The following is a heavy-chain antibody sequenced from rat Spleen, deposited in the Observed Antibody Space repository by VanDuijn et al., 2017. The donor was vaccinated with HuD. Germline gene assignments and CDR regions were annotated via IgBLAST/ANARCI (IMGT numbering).Heavy chain of an antibody. V-gene: IGHV5-29*01. J-gene: IGHJ2*01. Sequence: EVQLVESGGGLVQPGRSLKLSCAASGFIFSDYGVAWVRQAPTKGLEWVATISYGDNSGHSSTYYRDSVKGRFTISRDNAKSTLSLQMDSLRSEDTATYYCARRHYGYTDYFDYWGQGVMVTVSS. CDR1: GFIFSDYG. CDR3: ARRHYGYTDYFDY. CDR2: ISYGDNSGHSST. D-gene: IGHD1-9*01.